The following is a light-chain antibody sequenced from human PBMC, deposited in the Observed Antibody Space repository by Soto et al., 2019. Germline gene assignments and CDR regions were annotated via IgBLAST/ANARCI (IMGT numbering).Light chain of an antibody. J-gene: IGKJ1*01. Sequence: DIQMTQSPSSLSASVGDRVTITCRASQGISTYLNWYQQKPGKAPKVLIYEASSLQSGVPSRFSGSGSGTDFTLTITSLQPEDSETYYCQQSYNTPRTFGQGTKVDIK. V-gene: IGKV1-39*01. CDR2: EAS. CDR1: QGISTY. CDR3: QQSYNTPRT.